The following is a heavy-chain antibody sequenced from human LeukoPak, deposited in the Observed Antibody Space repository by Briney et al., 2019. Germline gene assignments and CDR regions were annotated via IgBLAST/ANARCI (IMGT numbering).Heavy chain of an antibody. J-gene: IGHJ4*02. V-gene: IGHV4-34*01. CDR2: NNQIRST. Sequence: KPSETLSLPCAVHGGSLRGYYWRWIRQPPRKGLGWIGGNNQIRSTNYNPSLKSRVTISVDTSKNQFSLKLSSVTAADTAVYYCARGVGDCSGGSCYHAGLHDYWGQGTLVTVSS. D-gene: IGHD2-15*01. CDR1: GGSLRGYY. CDR3: ARGVGDCSGGSCYHAGLHDY.